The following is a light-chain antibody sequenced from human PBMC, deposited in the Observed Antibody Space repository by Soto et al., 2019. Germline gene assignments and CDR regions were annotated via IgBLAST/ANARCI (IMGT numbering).Light chain of an antibody. Sequence: DIQLTQSPSFLSASVGDRVTITCRASQDISNYLVWYQQKPGKAPKPLIYAASTLQSGVPSRFSGSGSGTEFTLTISSLQPEDFATYYCLQHNSYPRTFGQGTKVDIK. CDR2: AAS. CDR1: QDISNY. J-gene: IGKJ1*01. CDR3: LQHNSYPRT. V-gene: IGKV1-9*01.